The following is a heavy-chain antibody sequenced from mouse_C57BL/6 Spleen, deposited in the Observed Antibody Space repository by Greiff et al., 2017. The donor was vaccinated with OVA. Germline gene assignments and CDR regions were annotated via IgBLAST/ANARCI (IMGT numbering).Heavy chain of an antibody. Sequence: QVQLQQSGAELARPGASVKMSCKASGYTFTSYTMHWVKQRPGQGLEWIGYINPSSGYTKYNQKFKDKATLTADKSSSTAYMQLSSLTSEDSAVYYCAGGLLRSAMDYWGQGTSVTVSS. D-gene: IGHD1-1*01. CDR3: AGGLLRSAMDY. CDR1: GYTFTSYT. J-gene: IGHJ4*01. CDR2: INPSSGYT. V-gene: IGHV1-4*01.